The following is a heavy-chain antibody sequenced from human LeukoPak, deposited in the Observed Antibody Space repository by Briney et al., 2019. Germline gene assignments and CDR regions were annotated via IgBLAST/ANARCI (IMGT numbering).Heavy chain of an antibody. D-gene: IGHD3-10*02. J-gene: IGHJ6*04. V-gene: IGHV3-23*01. CDR1: GFTFSTYA. CDR2: IRGTGGSI. Sequence: PGGSLRLSCAASGFTFSTYAMTWVRQAPGKGLEWVSLIRGTGGSIYYADSVKGRFTISRDNAKNSLYLQMNSLRAEDTAVYYCAELGITMIGGVWGKGTTVTISS. CDR3: AELGITMIGGV.